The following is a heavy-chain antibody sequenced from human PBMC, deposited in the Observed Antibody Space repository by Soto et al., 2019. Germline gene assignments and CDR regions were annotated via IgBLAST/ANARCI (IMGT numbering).Heavy chain of an antibody. CDR3: ARQPAGSIGYYWYFDY. CDR2: IYYSGST. V-gene: IGHV4-39*01. Sequence: PLETLSLTCTVSGGSISSSSYYWDWIRQPPGKGLEWIGSIYYSGSTYYNPSLKSRVTISVDTSKNQFSLKLSSVTAADTAVYYCARQPAGSIGYYWYFDYWGQGTLVTDSA. J-gene: IGHJ4*02. CDR1: GGSISSSSYY. D-gene: IGHD3-22*01.